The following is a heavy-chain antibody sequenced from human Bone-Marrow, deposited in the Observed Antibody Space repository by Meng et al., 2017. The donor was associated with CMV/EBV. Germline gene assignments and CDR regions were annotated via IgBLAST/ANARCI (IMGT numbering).Heavy chain of an antibody. CDR3: ARGHLGLGV. CDR1: GLIFSNFW. V-gene: IGHV3-7*01. Sequence: GGSLRLSCATSGLIFSNFWRSWVRQAPGKGLEWVANINPDGSEKHYVDSVKGRFTISRDNAKNSLYLQMNSLRAEDTAVYYCARGHLGLGVWGQGTTVTVSS. CDR2: INPDGSEK. J-gene: IGHJ6*02.